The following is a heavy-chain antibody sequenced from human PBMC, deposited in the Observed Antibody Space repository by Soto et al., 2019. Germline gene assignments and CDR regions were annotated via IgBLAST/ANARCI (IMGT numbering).Heavy chain of an antibody. V-gene: IGHV3-72*01. CDR3: AVSPLGNWFDP. Sequence: GGSLRLSCAASGFTFSDHYMDWVRQAPGKGLEWVGRTRNKANSYTTEYAASVKGRFTISRDDSKNSLYLQMNSLKTEDTAVYYCAVSPLGNWFDPWGQGTLVTVSS. CDR1: GFTFSDHY. J-gene: IGHJ5*02. CDR2: TRNKANSYTT.